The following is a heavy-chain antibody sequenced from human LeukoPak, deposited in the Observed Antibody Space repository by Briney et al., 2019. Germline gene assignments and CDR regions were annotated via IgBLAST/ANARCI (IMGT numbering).Heavy chain of an antibody. CDR1: GYTFISHY. Sequence: ASVKVSCKASGYTFISHYMHWVRQAPGQGRDWMGIINPGGGSTSYAQEFQGRVTMTRDTSTSTVYMELSSLRSEDTAVYYCASDGYSSGWYVLDYWGQGTQVTVSS. CDR3: ASDGYSSGWYVLDY. J-gene: IGHJ4*02. V-gene: IGHV1-46*01. D-gene: IGHD6-19*01. CDR2: INPGGGST.